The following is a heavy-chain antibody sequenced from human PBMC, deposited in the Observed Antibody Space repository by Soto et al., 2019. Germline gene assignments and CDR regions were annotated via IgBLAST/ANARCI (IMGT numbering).Heavy chain of an antibody. CDR1: GFTFSSYA. Sequence: GGSLRLSCAASGFTFSSYAMSWVRQAPGEGLEWGSVISGSGGSTHYVDSVKGRFTISRDNSKNTLYLQMNSLRAEDTAVYYSAKDAGRFLEWFLPFDSWGQGSLVPVSS. D-gene: IGHD3-3*01. J-gene: IGHJ4*02. V-gene: IGHV3-23*01. CDR3: AKDAGRFLEWFLPFDS. CDR2: ISGSGGST.